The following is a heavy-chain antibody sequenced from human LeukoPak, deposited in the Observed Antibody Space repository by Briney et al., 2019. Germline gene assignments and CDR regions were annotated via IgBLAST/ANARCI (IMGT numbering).Heavy chain of an antibody. J-gene: IGHJ4*02. CDR1: GFTFSSYE. V-gene: IGHV3-48*01. CDR3: ASSTAMVFDY. CDR2: ISSSTSTI. Sequence: PGGSLRLSCAASGFTFSSYEMNWVRQAPGKGLEWVSYISSSTSTIYYADSVKGRFTISRDNAKNSLYLQMNSLRAEDTAVYYCASSTAMVFDYWGQGNLVTVSS. D-gene: IGHD5-18*01.